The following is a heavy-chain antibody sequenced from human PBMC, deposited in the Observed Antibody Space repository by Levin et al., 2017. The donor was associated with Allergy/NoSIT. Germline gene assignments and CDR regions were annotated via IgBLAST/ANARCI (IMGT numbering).Heavy chain of an antibody. CDR1: GGSISGSSDY. D-gene: IGHD2-2*01. J-gene: IGHJ5*02. V-gene: IGHV4-39*01. Sequence: SETLSLTCTVSGGSISGSSDYWVWIRQAPGKGLEWIGTMYYGGSIFYNPSLQSRVGISADTSDKEFSLRLTSVTAADTAFYYCARHRAAEGFSNSYSGSDTWGQGTLVTVSS. CDR3: ARHRAAEGFSNSYSGSDT. CDR2: MYYGGSI.